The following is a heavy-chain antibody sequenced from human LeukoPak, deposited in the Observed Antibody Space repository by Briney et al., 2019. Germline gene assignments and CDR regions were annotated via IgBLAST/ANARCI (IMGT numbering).Heavy chain of an antibody. D-gene: IGHD3-10*01. V-gene: IGHV4-39*01. CDR2: SSYTGKT. CDR3: ARVGHDFYGSGSSAVHL. J-gene: IGHJ3*01. Sequence: SETLSLSCSVSGGSISSSSSHWGWIRQPPGKGLEWIGSSSYTGKTYYNPFLLSRVSISVDTVNNQFSLKVTSVSAGDTAVYYCARVGHDFYGSGSSAVHLWGQGTRVTVSP. CDR1: GGSISSSSSH.